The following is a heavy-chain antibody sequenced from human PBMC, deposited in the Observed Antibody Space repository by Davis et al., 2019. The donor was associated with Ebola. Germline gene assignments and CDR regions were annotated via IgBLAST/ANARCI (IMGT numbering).Heavy chain of an antibody. Sequence: PGGSLRLSCAASGFTFTHYGMHWVRQVPGKGLDWVAVMWSDGNKKDYADSVKGRFTISRDDSKNTVYLQMNTLRAEDTAVYYCTTWLVNHFDHWGQGTLVTVSS. CDR1: GFTFTHYG. D-gene: IGHD6-19*01. CDR3: TTWLVNHFDH. J-gene: IGHJ4*02. V-gene: IGHV3-33*01. CDR2: MWSDGNKK.